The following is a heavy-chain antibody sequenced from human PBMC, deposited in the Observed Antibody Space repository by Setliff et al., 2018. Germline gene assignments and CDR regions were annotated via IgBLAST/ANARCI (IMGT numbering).Heavy chain of an antibody. D-gene: IGHD4-4*01. V-gene: IGHV1-46*03. CDR3: AKSGDYSNRGHFDC. Sequence: ASVKVSCKASGYSFTNYYIHWVRQAPGQGLEWVGIINPSGGSTSYAQKFQGRVTMTRDTSTSTVYMELSSLRSEDTAVYYCAKSGDYSNRGHFDCWGQGTLGTSPQ. CDR2: INPSGGST. CDR1: GYSFTNYY. J-gene: IGHJ4*02.